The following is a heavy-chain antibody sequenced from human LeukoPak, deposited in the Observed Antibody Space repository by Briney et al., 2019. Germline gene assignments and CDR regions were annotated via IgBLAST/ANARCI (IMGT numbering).Heavy chain of an antibody. V-gene: IGHV4-30-2*01. CDR3: ASCRDGYNYFDY. Sequence: SETLSLTCAVSGGSISSGGYSWSWIRQPPGKGLEWIGEINHSGSTNYNPSLKSRVTISVDTSKNQFSLKLSSVTAADTAVYYCASCRDGYNYFDYWGQGILVTVSS. CDR1: GGSISSGGYS. J-gene: IGHJ4*02. CDR2: INHSGST. D-gene: IGHD5-24*01.